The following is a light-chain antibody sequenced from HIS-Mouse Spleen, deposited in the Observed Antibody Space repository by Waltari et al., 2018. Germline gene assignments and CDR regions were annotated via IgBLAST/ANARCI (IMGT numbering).Light chain of an antibody. J-gene: IGKJ1*01. CDR2: KAS. CDR3: QQYNSYSRT. V-gene: IGKV1-5*03. CDR1: QSISSW. Sequence: DIQMTQSPSTLSASVGDRVTITCRASQSISSWLAWYQQKPGKAPKLLIYKASSLESGVPSRFSCSGSGTEFTLTISSLQPDDFATYYCQQYNSYSRTFGQGTKVEIK.